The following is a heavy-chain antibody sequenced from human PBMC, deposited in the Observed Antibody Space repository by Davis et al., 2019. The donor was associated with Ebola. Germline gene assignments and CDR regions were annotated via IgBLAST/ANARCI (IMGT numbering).Heavy chain of an antibody. CDR2: INPNTGDT. D-gene: IGHD3-3*01. V-gene: IGHV1-2*02. J-gene: IGHJ4*02. Sequence: ASVKVSCKASGYTFSGYYIHWVRQAPGQGLEWMGWINPNTGDTKYAQKFQGRVTVTRDTSIRTAYMELSRLRSDDTAVYYCARTFTIFGVVLGYWGQGTLVTVSS. CDR3: ARTFTIFGVVLGY. CDR1: GYTFSGYY.